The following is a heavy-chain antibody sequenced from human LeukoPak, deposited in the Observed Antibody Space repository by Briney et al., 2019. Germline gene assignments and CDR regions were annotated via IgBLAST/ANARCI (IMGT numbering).Heavy chain of an antibody. D-gene: IGHD3-10*01. CDR1: GGSIRSSRYY. CDR3: ARAQPGYYYGSGSSLFDC. CDR2: IDYSGST. V-gene: IGHV4-39*01. Sequence: PSETLSLTRTVPGGSIRSSRYYWGWIRQPPGKGLEWIRSIDYSGSTYYNPSLKSRVTISVVTSKNQFSLKLSFVTAADTAVYYCARAQPGYYYGSGSSLFDCWGQGTLVTVSS. J-gene: IGHJ4*02.